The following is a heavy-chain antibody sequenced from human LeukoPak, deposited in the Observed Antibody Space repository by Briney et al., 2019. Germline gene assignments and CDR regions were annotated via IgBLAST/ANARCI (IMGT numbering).Heavy chain of an antibody. Sequence: PSETLSLTCTVSGGSVSRGGYYWNWIRQHPGKGLEWIGFTSYSEGTYYNPSLMSRITISVDISQNQFSLKLSSVTAADTAVYYCATGVVPAAMDEYYYYYGMDVWGQGTTVTVSS. CDR1: GGSVSRGGYY. CDR2: TSYSEGT. CDR3: ATGVVPAAMDEYYYYYGMDV. D-gene: IGHD2-2*01. J-gene: IGHJ6*02. V-gene: IGHV4-31*03.